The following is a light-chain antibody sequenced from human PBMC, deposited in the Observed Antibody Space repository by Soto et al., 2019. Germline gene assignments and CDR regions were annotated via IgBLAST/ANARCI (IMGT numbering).Light chain of an antibody. CDR2: DNR. CDR3: QVWDTSSDHPV. J-gene: IGLJ2*01. CDR1: NIGIKD. V-gene: IGLV3-21*01. Sequence: SYELTQPPSVSVAPGQTASISCGGNNIGIKDVYWYQQQPGQAPVLVIYDNRDRPSGIPERFSGSNSGNTATLTISRVEAGDEADYYCQVWDTSSDHPVFGGGTKRTVL.